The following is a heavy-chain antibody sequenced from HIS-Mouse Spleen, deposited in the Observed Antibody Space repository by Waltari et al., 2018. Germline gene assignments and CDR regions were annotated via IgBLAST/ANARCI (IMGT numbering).Heavy chain of an antibody. CDR1: GFSVSRYG. CDR2: ISYDGSNK. D-gene: IGHD6-13*01. Sequence: QVQLVESGGGGVQPGRSLRLPWAASGFSVSRYGLPWARRAPGKGLEWVAVISYDGSNKYYADSVKGRFTISRDNSKNTLYLQMNSLRAEDTAVYYCAKEYSSSHNWFDPWGQGTLVTVSS. CDR3: AKEYSSSHNWFDP. V-gene: IGHV3-30*18. J-gene: IGHJ5*02.